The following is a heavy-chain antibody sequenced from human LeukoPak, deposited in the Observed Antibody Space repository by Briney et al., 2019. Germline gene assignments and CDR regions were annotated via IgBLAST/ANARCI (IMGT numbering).Heavy chain of an antibody. CDR1: GFTFSSYW. Sequence: PGGSLRLSCAASGFTFSSYWMHWVRQAPGKGLEWVSTITTSDGNTYYADSVKGRFTVSRDNSKNTLYLQMNSLRAEDTAVYYCAKDGGLWVSAHWGDSWGRGTLVTVSP. J-gene: IGHJ4*02. CDR3: AKDGGLWVSAHWGDS. V-gene: IGHV3-23*01. D-gene: IGHD7-27*01. CDR2: ITTSDGNT.